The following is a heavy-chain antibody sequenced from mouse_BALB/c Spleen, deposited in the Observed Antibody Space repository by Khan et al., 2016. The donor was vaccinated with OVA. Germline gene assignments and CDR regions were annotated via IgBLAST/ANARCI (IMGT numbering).Heavy chain of an antibody. CDR3: ARNYDYDEGLAY. Sequence: QVQLKESGPGLVQPSQSLSITCTVSGFSLTSYGVHWVHQSPGKGLEWLGVIWSGGSTDYNAAFISRLSISKDNSKSQVFFKMNSLQANDSAIYYCARNYDYDEGLAYWGKGTLVTVSA. V-gene: IGHV2-2*02. D-gene: IGHD2-4*01. CDR2: IWSGGST. CDR1: GFSLTSYG. J-gene: IGHJ3*01.